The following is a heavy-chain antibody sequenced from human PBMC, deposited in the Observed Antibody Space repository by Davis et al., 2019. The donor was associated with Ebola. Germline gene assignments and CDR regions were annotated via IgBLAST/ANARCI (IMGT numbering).Heavy chain of an antibody. CDR1: GGSPRSSNW. Sequence: SETLSLTCTVSGGSPRSSNWWSWVRQSPGKGLEWIGEILQTGDTNYSPSLKGRVTISADTSRNQFSLKLTSVTAADTAVYYCASAPYENYWGQGTLVTVSS. V-gene: IGHV4-4*02. CDR2: ILQTGDT. D-gene: IGHD3-16*01. J-gene: IGHJ4*02. CDR3: ASAPYENY.